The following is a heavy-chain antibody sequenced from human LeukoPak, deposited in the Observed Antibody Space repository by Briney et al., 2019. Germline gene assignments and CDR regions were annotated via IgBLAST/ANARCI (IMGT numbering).Heavy chain of an antibody. D-gene: IGHD2-15*01. V-gene: IGHV1-2*02. CDR1: GYSFYDFY. CDR2: IDPNSGGR. CDR3: ARGGCSDGSCYSSWFDP. Sequence: ASVKVSCKPSGYSFYDFYIHWVRQAPGQGLEWMGWIDPNSGGRNYAQKFHGRVTMTRDTSTSTAYMVLSSLTSDDTAVYYCARGGCSDGSCYSSWFDPWGQGTLVSVSS. J-gene: IGHJ5*02.